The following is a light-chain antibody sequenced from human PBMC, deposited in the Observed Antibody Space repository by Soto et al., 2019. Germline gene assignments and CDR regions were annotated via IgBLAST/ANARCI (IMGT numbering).Light chain of an antibody. J-gene: IGKJ4*01. CDR1: QSISTH. CDR3: QQSYITPAG. CDR2: AAS. Sequence: DIQMTQSPSSLSASVGDRVTITCRASQSISTHLNWYQQKPGKAPNLLIYAASSLQSGVPSTFSGSGSWTDFTLTNSSLQPEDFATYFCQQSYITPAGFGGGTKVEIK. V-gene: IGKV1-39*01.